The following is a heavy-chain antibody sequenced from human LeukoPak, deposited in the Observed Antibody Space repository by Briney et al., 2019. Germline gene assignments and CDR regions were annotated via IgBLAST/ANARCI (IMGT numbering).Heavy chain of an antibody. D-gene: IGHD3-3*01. Sequence: GGSLRLSCAASGFPFSNAWMSWVRQAPGKGLEWVGRIKSKTDGGTTDYAAPVKGRFTISRDDSKNTLYLQMNSLKTEDTAVYYCTTDGAQPYYDFWSGYRYFDYWGQGTLVTVSS. CDR1: GFPFSNAW. J-gene: IGHJ4*02. V-gene: IGHV3-15*01. CDR2: IKSKTDGGTT. CDR3: TTDGAQPYYDFWSGYRYFDY.